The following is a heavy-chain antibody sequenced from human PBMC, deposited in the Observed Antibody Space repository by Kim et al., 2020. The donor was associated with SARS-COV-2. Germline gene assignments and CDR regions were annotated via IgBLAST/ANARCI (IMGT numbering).Heavy chain of an antibody. CDR2: ISWNSGSI. Sequence: GGSLRLSCAASGFTFGDHAMHWVRQAPGKGLEWVSGISWNSGSIGFADSVKGRFTISRDNAKNSLYLQMNSLRAEDTALYYCAKDRREWLSYYYYYYMDV. D-gene: IGHD3-3*01. J-gene: IGHJ6*03. CDR3: AKDRREWLSYYYYYYMDV. V-gene: IGHV3-9*01. CDR1: GFTFGDHA.